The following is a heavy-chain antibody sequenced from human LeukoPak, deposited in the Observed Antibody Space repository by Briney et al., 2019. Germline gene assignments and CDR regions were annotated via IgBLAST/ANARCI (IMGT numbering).Heavy chain of an antibody. Sequence: ASVKVSCKVSGYTLTELSMHWVRQAPGKGLEWMGWISAYNGNTNYAQKLQGRVTMTTDTSTSTAYMELRSLRSDDTAVYYCARDLPFYDFWSGYYGTNYFDYWGQGTLVTVSS. D-gene: IGHD3-3*01. J-gene: IGHJ4*02. CDR2: ISAYNGNT. CDR3: ARDLPFYDFWSGYYGTNYFDY. V-gene: IGHV1-18*01. CDR1: GYTLTELS.